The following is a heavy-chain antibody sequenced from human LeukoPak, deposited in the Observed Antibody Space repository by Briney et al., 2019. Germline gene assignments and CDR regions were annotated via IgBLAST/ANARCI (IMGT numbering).Heavy chain of an antibody. Sequence: GGSLRLSCAASGFTFSTYVMSWVRQAPGKGLEWVSGISISGGSAYYADSVKGRFTISRDNSKNTLYLQMNRLRAEDTAVYYCAKDRDLLFAHCWFDLWGQGILVTVSS. CDR1: GFTFSTYV. J-gene: IGHJ5*02. V-gene: IGHV3-23*01. CDR2: ISISGGSA. CDR3: AKDRDLLFAHCWFDL. D-gene: IGHD3-10*01.